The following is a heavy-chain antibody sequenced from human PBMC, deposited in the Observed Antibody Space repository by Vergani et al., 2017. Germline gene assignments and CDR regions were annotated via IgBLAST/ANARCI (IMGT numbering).Heavy chain of an antibody. CDR1: GYTFTGYY. Sequence: QVQLVQSGAEVKKPGASVKVSCKASGYTFTGYYMHWVRQAPGQGLEWMGWINPNSGDTNYAQKFQGRVTMTRDTSISTAYMELSRLRSDDTAVYYCAREGRGIVVTTNWFDPWGQGTLVTVSS. V-gene: IGHV1-2*02. J-gene: IGHJ5*02. CDR2: INPNSGDT. D-gene: IGHD2-21*01. CDR3: AREGRGIVVTTNWFDP.